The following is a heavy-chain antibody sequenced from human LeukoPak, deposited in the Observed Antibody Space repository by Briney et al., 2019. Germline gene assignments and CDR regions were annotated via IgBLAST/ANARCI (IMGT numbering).Heavy chain of an antibody. J-gene: IGHJ4*02. D-gene: IGHD5-12*01. V-gene: IGHV4-38-2*02. CDR2: IYYSGST. Sequence: SETLSLTCTVSGYSISSGYYWGWIRQPPGKGLEWIGSIYYSGSTYHNPSLKSRVTISVDTSKNQFSLKVSSVTAADTAVYYCARVSGYDWESFYDYWGQGTLVTVSS. CDR1: GYSISSGYY. CDR3: ARVSGYDWESFYDY.